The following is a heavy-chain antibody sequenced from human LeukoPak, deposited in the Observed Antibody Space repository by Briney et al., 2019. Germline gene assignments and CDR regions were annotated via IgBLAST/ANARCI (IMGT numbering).Heavy chain of an antibody. CDR2: IYYSGST. CDR1: GGSISSYY. D-gene: IGHD2-2*01. Sequence: SETLSLTCTVSGGSISSYYWSWIRQPPGKGLEWIGYIYYSGSTNYNPSLKSRVTISVDTSKNQYSLKLSSVTAADTAVYYCARVPVDGPDYWGQGTLVTVSS. J-gene: IGHJ4*02. CDR3: ARVPVDGPDY. V-gene: IGHV4-59*01.